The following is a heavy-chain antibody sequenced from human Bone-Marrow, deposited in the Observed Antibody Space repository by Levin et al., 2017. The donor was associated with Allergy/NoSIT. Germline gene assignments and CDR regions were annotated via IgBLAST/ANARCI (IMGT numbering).Heavy chain of an antibody. J-gene: IGHJ4*02. CDR2: ISVSGGNI. CDR3: AKKRDMVRGAIFDS. V-gene: IGHV3-23*01. D-gene: IGHD3-10*01. CDR1: GFSFSNHA. Sequence: GGSLRLSCAASGFSFSNHAMSWVRQAPGKGLEWVSSISVSGGNIYYAGSVRGRFTISRGNPDNTLVLEMNRLRAEDTAIYYCAKKRDMVRGAIFDSWGQGTLVTVSS.